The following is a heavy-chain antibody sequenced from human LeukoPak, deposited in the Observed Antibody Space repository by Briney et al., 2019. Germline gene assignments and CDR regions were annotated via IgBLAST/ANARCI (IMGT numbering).Heavy chain of an antibody. Sequence: SETLSLTCAVSGGSFSSCRLNWSWIRQPDGKGLVWIWRIYTSRRSNYNPSLKSQVTISVDTSKIQFYLQLSSVTAADTAEYYCARAQCCSGTPDYWGQGTLVTVSS. CDR3: ARAQCCSGTPDY. CDR1: GGSFSSCRLN. J-gene: IGHJ4*02. V-gene: IGHV4-61*02. D-gene: IGHD2-21*01. CDR2: IYTSRRS.